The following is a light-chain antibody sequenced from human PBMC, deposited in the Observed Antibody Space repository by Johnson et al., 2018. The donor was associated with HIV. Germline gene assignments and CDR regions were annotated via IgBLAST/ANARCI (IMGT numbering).Light chain of an antibody. V-gene: IGLV1-51*02. CDR1: SSNIGKNY. J-gene: IGLJ1*01. Sequence: QSVLTQPPSVSAALGQKVTVSCAGSSSNIGKNYVSWYQQLPGTAPKLLIYENNKRPSGIPDRFSGSKSGTSATLGITGLQTGDEADYYCGTWDSSLSAYVFGTGTKVTVL. CDR3: GTWDSSLSAYV. CDR2: ENN.